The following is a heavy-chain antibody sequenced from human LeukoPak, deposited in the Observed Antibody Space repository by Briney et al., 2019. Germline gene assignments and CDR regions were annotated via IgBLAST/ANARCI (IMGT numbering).Heavy chain of an antibody. V-gene: IGHV1-69*04. CDR1: GGTFSSYA. D-gene: IGHD3-22*01. J-gene: IGHJ5*02. Sequence: ASVKVSCKASGGTFSSYAISWVRQAPGQGLEWMGRIIPILGIANYAQKFQGRVTITADKSTSTAYMELSSLRSEDTAVYYCAGGRGYYDSSGKNWFDPWGQGTLVTVSS. CDR3: AGGRGYYDSSGKNWFDP. CDR2: IIPILGIA.